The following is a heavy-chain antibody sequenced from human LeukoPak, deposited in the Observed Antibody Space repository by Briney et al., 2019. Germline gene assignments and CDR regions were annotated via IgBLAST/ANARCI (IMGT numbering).Heavy chain of an antibody. CDR1: GYTFTGYY. CDR3: AGGVLHGGGNWFDP. V-gene: IGHV1-2*06. Sequence: ASVKVSCKTSGYTFTGYYMHWLRQAPGQGLEWMGRINPNSGGTYYAQKFRGRVTMTRDTSISTAYMELASTLSDDTPIYYCAGGVLHGGGNWFDPWGQGTLVTVSS. J-gene: IGHJ5*02. D-gene: IGHD3-16*01. CDR2: INPNSGGT.